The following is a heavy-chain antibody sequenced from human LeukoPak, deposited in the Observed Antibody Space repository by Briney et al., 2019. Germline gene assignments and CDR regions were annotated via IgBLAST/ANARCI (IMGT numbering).Heavy chain of an antibody. Sequence: ASVKVSCKASGYTFTSYYMHWVRQAPGQGLEWMGIINPSGGSTSYAQKFQGRVTMTRDMSTSTVYMELSSLRSEDTAVYYCASNSGSYSWFDPWGQGTLVTVSS. V-gene: IGHV1-46*01. CDR3: ASNSGSYSWFDP. CDR2: INPSGGST. J-gene: IGHJ5*02. CDR1: GYTFTSYY. D-gene: IGHD1-26*01.